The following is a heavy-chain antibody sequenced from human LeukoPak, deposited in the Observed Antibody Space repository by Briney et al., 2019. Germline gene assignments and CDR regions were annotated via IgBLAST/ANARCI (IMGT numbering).Heavy chain of an antibody. V-gene: IGHV3-9*03. D-gene: IGHD6-19*01. J-gene: IGHJ3*02. CDR1: GFTFDDYA. CDR2: ISRNSGSI. CDR3: AHSGGQGAFDI. Sequence: PGRSLRLSCAASGFTFDDYAMHWVRQPPGKGLEWVSGISRNSGSIVYADSVKGRFTISRDNAKNSLYLQINSLRPDDMALYYCAHSGGQGAFDIWGQGTMVTVSS.